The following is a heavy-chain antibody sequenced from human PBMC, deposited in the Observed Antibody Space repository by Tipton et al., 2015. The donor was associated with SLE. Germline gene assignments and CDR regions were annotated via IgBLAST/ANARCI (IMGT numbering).Heavy chain of an antibody. D-gene: IGHD3-22*01. CDR3: ARDPYDSSGYLYWYFDL. CDR2: ISSSSSYI. Sequence: SLRLSCAASGFTFSSYGMHWVRQAPGKGLEWVSSISSSSSYIYYADSVKGRFTISRDNAKNSLYLQMNSLRAEDTAVYYCARDPYDSSGYLYWYFDLWGRGTLVTVSS. V-gene: IGHV3-21*01. J-gene: IGHJ2*01. CDR1: GFTFSSYG.